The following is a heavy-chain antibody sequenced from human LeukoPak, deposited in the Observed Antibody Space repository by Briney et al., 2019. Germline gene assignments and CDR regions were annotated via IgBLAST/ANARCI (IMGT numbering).Heavy chain of an antibody. J-gene: IGHJ4*02. V-gene: IGHV4-4*07. Sequence: SETLSLTCTVSGGLISSYYWSWIRQPAGKGLEWIGRILSSGSTNYNPSLRSRVTMSADTSKNQFSLKLGSVNAADTAVYYCARHNLYDSSAFPDWGQGTLVTVSS. D-gene: IGHD3-22*01. CDR2: ILSSGST. CDR3: ARHNLYDSSAFPD. CDR1: GGLISSYY.